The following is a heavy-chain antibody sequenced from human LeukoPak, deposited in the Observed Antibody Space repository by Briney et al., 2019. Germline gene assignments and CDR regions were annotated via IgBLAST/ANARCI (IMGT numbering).Heavy chain of an antibody. Sequence: GGSLRLSCAASGFTFSDYNMRWIRQAPGKGLEWVSSISRSGSTKYYADSVKGRFTISRDNAKNSLFLQMNSLRAEDTAVYYCARGRKELSSFDYWGQGTLVTVSS. CDR3: ARGRKELSSFDY. CDR2: ISRSGSTK. CDR1: GFTFSDYN. J-gene: IGHJ4*02. V-gene: IGHV3-11*04. D-gene: IGHD1-7*01.